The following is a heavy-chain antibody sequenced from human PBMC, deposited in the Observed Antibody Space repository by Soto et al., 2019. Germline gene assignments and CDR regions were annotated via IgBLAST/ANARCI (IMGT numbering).Heavy chain of an antibody. CDR2: INPSGGST. V-gene: IGHV1-46*01. Sequence: AASVKVSCKASGYTFTSYYMHWVRQAPGQGLEWMGIINPSGGSTSYAQKFQGRVTMTRDTSTSTVYMELSSLRSEDTAVYYCARDRGRDGYNHAFDIWGQGTMVTVSS. J-gene: IGHJ3*02. D-gene: IGHD5-12*01. CDR1: GYTFTSYY. CDR3: ARDRGRDGYNHAFDI.